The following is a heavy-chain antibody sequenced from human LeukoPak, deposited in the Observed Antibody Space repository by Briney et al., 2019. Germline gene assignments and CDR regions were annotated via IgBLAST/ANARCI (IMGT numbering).Heavy chain of an antibody. CDR3: ARESGKFDY. J-gene: IGHJ4*02. CDR2: ISGDGVST. CDR1: GLPIADFA. Sequence: PGGSLRLSCVASGLPIADFAMHWVRQGPGKGLEWVSLISGDGVSTFYADSVKGRFSISRDNSKNSLSLEMNSLRTEDTAMYYCARESGKFDYWGQGTLVAVSS. V-gene: IGHV3-43*02.